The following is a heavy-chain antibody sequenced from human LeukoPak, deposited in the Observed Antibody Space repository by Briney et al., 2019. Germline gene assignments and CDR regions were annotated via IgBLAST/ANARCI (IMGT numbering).Heavy chain of an antibody. Sequence: VASVKVSCKASGYTFSSYYMHWVRQAPGQGLEWMGWINPNSGGTNYAQKFQGRGTMTRDTSISTAYMELSRLRSDDTAVYYCARDQGRAAPGGRGFHRGQGTLVTVSS. CDR1: GYTFSSYY. D-gene: IGHD6-6*01. V-gene: IGHV1-2*02. CDR2: INPNSGGT. J-gene: IGHJ4*02. CDR3: ARDQGRAAPGGRGFH.